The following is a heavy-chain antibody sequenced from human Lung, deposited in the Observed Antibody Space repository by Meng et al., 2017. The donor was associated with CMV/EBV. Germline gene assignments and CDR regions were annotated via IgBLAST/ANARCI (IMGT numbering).Heavy chain of an antibody. CDR3: ANGHCSGAICSGAFDI. CDR2: IYNVGNA. D-gene: IGHD2-15*01. Sequence: GGSLRLSCVASGFTVSSHYMSWVRQAPGQGLEWVSVIYNVGNAYYADSVKGRFTVSRDNSKNKLYLQMNTLRPEDTAVYYCANGHCSGAICSGAFDIWGQWXIVAVSS. V-gene: IGHV3-53*01. CDR1: GFTVSSHY. J-gene: IGHJ3*02.